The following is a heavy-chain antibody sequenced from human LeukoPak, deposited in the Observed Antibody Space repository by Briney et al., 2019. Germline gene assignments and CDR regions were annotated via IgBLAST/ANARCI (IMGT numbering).Heavy chain of an antibody. CDR2: INPDGSEK. J-gene: IGHJ4*02. V-gene: IGHV3-7*01. D-gene: IGHD6-13*01. CDR1: EFIFRSYW. Sequence: PGGSLRLSCAASEFIFRSYWMSWVRQAPGKGLEWVANINPDGSEKYYVDSVKGRFTISRDNAKNSLYLQMNSLRAEDTAVYYCAKDSYSKGDFWGQGVLVTVSS. CDR3: AKDSYSKGDF.